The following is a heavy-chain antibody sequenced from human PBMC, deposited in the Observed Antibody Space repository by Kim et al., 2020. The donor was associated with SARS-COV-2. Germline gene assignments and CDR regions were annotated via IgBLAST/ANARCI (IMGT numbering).Heavy chain of an antibody. Sequence: GGSLRLSCAASEFTFSSYWMTWVRQAPGKGLEWVANIKKDGSDKYYVDSVKGRFTISRDNAKNSLYLQLNSLRVEDTAVYYCARDSLSGSGRDSLDIWGQGTLVTVSS. CDR3: ARDSLSGSGRDSLDI. V-gene: IGHV3-7*01. CDR1: EFTFSSYW. J-gene: IGHJ3*02. D-gene: IGHD3-10*01. CDR2: IKKDGSDK.